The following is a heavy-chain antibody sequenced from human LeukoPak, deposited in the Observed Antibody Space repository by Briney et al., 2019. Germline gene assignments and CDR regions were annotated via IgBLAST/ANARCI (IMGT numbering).Heavy chain of an antibody. CDR3: ARDGHFDWLLVLDF. CDR2: IIPILGIA. CDR1: GYTFTSYG. V-gene: IGHV1-69*04. D-gene: IGHD3-9*01. J-gene: IGHJ4*02. Sequence: ASVKVSCKASGYTFTSYGISWVRQAPGQGLEWMGRIIPILGIANYAQKFQGRVTITADKSTSTAYMELRSLTSDDTAVYYCARDGHFDWLLVLDFWGQGTLVTVSS.